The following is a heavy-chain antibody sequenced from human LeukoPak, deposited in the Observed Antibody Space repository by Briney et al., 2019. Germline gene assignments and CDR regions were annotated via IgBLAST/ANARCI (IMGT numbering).Heavy chain of an antibody. CDR3: ARVIRGGVDY. D-gene: IGHD3-10*01. CDR1: GFTFSSYS. CDR2: IYSGGGT. J-gene: IGHJ4*02. V-gene: IGHV3-53*01. Sequence: GGSLRLSCAASGFTFSSYSMNWVRQAPGKGLEWVSVIYSGGGTYYADSVRGRFTISRDKSKNTLDLQMNSLRVEDTAVYYCARVIRGGVDYWGQGTLVTVSS.